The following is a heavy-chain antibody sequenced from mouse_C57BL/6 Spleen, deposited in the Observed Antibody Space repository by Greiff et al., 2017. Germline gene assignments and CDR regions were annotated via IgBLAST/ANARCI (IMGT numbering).Heavy chain of an antibody. CDR3: ARDDYYGHFDY. J-gene: IGHJ2*01. Sequence: VQLKESGPGLVKPSQSLSLTCSVTGYSITSGYYWNWIRQFPGNKLEWMGYISYDGSNNYNPSLKNRISITRDTSKNQFFLKLNSVTTEDTATYYCARDDYYGHFDYWGQGTTLTVSS. D-gene: IGHD1-1*01. V-gene: IGHV3-6*01. CDR1: GYSITSGYY. CDR2: ISYDGSN.